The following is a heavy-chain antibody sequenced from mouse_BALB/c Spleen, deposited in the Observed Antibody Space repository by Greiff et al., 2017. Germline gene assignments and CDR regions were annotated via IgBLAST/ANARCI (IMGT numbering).Heavy chain of an antibody. CDR1: GFSLSTSGMG. J-gene: IGHJ3*01. Sequence: QVQLNESGPGILQPSQTLSLTCSFSGFSLSTSGMGVSWIRQPSGKGLEWLAHIYWDDDKRYNPSLKSRLTISKDTSSNQVFLKITSVDTADTATYYCARIYYDYDAYWGQGTLVTVSA. CDR2: IYWDDDK. CDR3: ARIYYDYDAY. D-gene: IGHD2-4*01. V-gene: IGHV8-12*01.